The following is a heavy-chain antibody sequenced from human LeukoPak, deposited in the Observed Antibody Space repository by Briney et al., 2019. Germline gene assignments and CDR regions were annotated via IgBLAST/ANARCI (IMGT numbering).Heavy chain of an antibody. J-gene: IGHJ6*02. V-gene: IGHV4-59*01. D-gene: IGHD4-23*01. CDR1: GGSISNYY. Sequence: PSETLSLTCTVSGGSISNYYWSWIRHHPGKGLEWIGYIYSSGTTKYNPSLESRVAISVDTSKNQFSLKLSSVTAADTGVYYCARDGGLRRWELSTVYYYRLDVWGQGTSVIVSS. CDR2: IYSSGTT. CDR3: ARDGGLRRWELSTVYYYRLDV.